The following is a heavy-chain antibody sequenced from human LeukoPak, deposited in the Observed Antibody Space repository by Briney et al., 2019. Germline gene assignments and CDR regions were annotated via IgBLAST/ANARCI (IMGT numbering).Heavy chain of an antibody. CDR1: GFTFSRYA. CDR3: AKDTLEGDPLDY. Sequence: PGGSLRLSCAASGFTFSRYAMSGVRQAPGKGVGWVSGISGSGGSTYYADSVKGRFTIYRDNAKNTLYRKMNSQRAEDTAVYYCAKDTLEGDPLDYWGQGTLVTVSS. V-gene: IGHV3-23*01. D-gene: IGHD3-16*01. CDR2: ISGSGGST. J-gene: IGHJ4*02.